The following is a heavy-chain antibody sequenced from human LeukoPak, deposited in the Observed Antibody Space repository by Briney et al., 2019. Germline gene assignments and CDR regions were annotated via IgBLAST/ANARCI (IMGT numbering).Heavy chain of an antibody. J-gene: IGHJ4*02. Sequence: QAGGSLRLSCAVSEITLSNYGMSWVRQAPGKGLEWVAGISDSGGRTKYADSVKGRFTISRDNPKNTLYLQMNSLRAEDTAVYFCAKRGVVIRVILVGFHKEAYYFDSWGQGALVTVSS. V-gene: IGHV3-23*01. CDR3: AKRGVVIRVILVGFHKEAYYFDS. CDR2: ISDSGGRT. CDR1: EITLSNYG. D-gene: IGHD3-22*01.